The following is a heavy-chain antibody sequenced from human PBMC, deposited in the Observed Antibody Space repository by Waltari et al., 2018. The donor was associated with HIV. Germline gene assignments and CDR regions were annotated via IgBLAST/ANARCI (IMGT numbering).Heavy chain of an antibody. V-gene: IGHV3-21*02. CDR2: ITTNINYI. Sequence: QLVEYGGGLVRPGESLRLSCAASGFIFKNYAFYWFRQAPGKGLEWVACITTNINYIYYAPSVRGRFTISRDNINDLLFLEMNSLRDEDTAIYYCVRDGGSYSGWYDPWGQGTLVTVSS. CDR3: VRDGGSYSGWYDP. J-gene: IGHJ5*02. CDR1: GFIFKNYA. D-gene: IGHD1-26*01.